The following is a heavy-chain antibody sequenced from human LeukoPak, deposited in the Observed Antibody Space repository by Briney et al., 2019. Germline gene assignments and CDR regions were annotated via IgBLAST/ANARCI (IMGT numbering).Heavy chain of an antibody. CDR3: AKDLERGFDP. CDR1: GFTFSSYA. J-gene: IGHJ5*02. Sequence: GGSLRLSCAASGFTFSSYAMSWVRQAPGKGLEWVAVISYDGSNKYYADSVKGRFTISRDNSKNTLYLQMNSLRAEDTAVYYCAKDLERGFDPWGQGTLVTVSS. V-gene: IGHV3-30*18. D-gene: IGHD6-25*01. CDR2: ISYDGSNK.